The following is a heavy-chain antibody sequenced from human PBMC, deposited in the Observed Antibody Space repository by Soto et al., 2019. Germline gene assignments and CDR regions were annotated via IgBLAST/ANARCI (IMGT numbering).Heavy chain of an antibody. CDR3: ARDSPPYSSSWEGYYYYYYGMDV. D-gene: IGHD6-13*01. CDR2: ISSSGSTI. J-gene: IGHJ6*02. Sequence: QVQLVESGGGLVKPGGSLRLSCAASGFTFSDYYMSWIRQAPGKGLEWVSYISSSGSTIYYADSVKGRFTISRDNAKNSLYLQMNSLRAEDTAVYYCARDSPPYSSSWEGYYYYYYGMDVWGQGTTVTVSS. CDR1: GFTFSDYY. V-gene: IGHV3-11*01.